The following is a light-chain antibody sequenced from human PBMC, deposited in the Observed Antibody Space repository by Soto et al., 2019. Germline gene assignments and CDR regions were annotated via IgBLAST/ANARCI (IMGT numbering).Light chain of an antibody. Sequence: QSALTQPPSASGSPGQSVTISCTGTSSDVGGYNYVSWYQQHPGKAPRLMIYRVSQRPSGVPDRFSGSKSGNTASLTVSGLQAEDGADYYCSSYSDTSFYVFGTGTKLTVL. J-gene: IGLJ1*01. CDR1: SSDVGGYNY. CDR3: SSYSDTSFYV. CDR2: RVS. V-gene: IGLV2-8*01.